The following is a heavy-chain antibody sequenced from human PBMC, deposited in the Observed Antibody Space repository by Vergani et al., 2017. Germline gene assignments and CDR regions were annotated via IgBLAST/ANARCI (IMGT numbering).Heavy chain of an antibody. Sequence: QVQLQQSGPGLVKPSQTLSLTCAISGDSVSSNSAAWNWIRQSPSRGLEWLGRTYYRSKWYKDYAVSVKSRITINPDTSKNQFSLQLNSVTPEDTAVYYCAKETPMMCSGGSCYDFNYMDVWGKGTTVTVSS. D-gene: IGHD2-15*01. CDR1: GDSVSSNSAA. CDR2: TYYRSKWYK. V-gene: IGHV6-1*01. J-gene: IGHJ6*03. CDR3: AKETPMMCSGGSCYDFNYMDV.